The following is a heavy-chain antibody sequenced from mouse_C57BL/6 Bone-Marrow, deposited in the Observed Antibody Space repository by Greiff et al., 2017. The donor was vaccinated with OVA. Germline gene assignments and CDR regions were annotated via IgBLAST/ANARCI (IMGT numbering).Heavy chain of an antibody. CDR2: IRNKANNHAT. Sequence: DVQLQESGGGLVQPGGSMKLSCAASGFTFSDAWMDWVRQSPEKGLEWVAEIRNKANNHATYYAESVKGRFTISRDDSKSSVYLQMNSVRAEDSGIYYCTEGRCCEDFDYWGQGSTLTVSS. V-gene: IGHV6-6*01. D-gene: IGHD3-3*01. CDR1: GFTFSDAW. J-gene: IGHJ2*01. CDR3: TEGRCCEDFDY.